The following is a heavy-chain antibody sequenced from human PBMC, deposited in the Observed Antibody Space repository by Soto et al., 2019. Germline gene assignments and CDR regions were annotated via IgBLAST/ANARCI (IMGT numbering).Heavy chain of an antibody. CDR3: ARHSRDFWSGYYPIDY. V-gene: IGHV5-51*01. CDR2: IYPGDSDT. CDR1: GYSFTSYW. J-gene: IGHJ4*02. Sequence: HGESLKISCKGSGYSFTSYWIGWVRQMPGKGLEWMGIIYPGDSDTRYSPSFQGQVTISADKSISTAYLQWSSLKASDTAMYYCARHSRDFWSGYYPIDYWGQGTLVTVSS. D-gene: IGHD3-3*01.